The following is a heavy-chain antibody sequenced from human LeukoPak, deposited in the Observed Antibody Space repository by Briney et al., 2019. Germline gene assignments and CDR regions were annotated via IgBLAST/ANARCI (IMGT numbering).Heavy chain of an antibody. Sequence: SETLSLTCTVSSGSISNYYWNWIRQPPGKGLEWIGYIYYSGSTNYNPSLTSRVTISVDTSKNQFSLKLTSVTAADTAVYYCAKELLGGDFGPSWFDPWGQGTLVTVSS. D-gene: IGHD4-17*01. V-gene: IGHV4-59*01. J-gene: IGHJ5*02. CDR3: AKELLGGDFGPSWFDP. CDR1: SGSISNYY. CDR2: IYYSGST.